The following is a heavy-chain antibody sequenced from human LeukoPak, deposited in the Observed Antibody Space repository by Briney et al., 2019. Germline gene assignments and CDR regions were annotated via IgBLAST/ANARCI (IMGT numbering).Heavy chain of an antibody. CDR2: INPNSGGT. J-gene: IGHJ4*02. CDR3: ASAIAVAAFDY. V-gene: IGHV1-2*02. CDR1: GYTLTDLS. D-gene: IGHD6-19*01. Sequence: ASVKVSCKVSGYTLTDLSMHWVRQAPGKGLEWMGWINPNSGGTNYAQKFQGRVTMTRDTSISTAYMELSRLRSDDTAVYYCASAIAVAAFDYWGQGTLVTVSS.